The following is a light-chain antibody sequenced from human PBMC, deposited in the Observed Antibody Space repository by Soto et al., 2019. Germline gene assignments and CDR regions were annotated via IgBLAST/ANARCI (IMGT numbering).Light chain of an antibody. CDR1: SSNIGRNY. J-gene: IGLJ3*02. Sequence: QSVLTQPPSASGTPGQRVTISCSGGSSNIGRNYVYWYQQLPGTAPKLLIYNDNQRPSGVPDRFSGAKSGTSASLAISGLRFEDEADYYCAGWDDNLSARVFGGGTKLTVL. V-gene: IGLV1-47*02. CDR2: NDN. CDR3: AGWDDNLSARV.